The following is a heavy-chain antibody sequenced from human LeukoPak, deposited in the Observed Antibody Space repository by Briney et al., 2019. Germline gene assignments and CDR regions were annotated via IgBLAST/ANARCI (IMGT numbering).Heavy chain of an antibody. V-gene: IGHV4-38-2*02. CDR2: IYHSGST. D-gene: IGHD3-9*01. CDR3: ARREGDILTGYYNWFDP. J-gene: IGHJ5*02. Sequence: SETLSFTCTVSGYSISSGYYWGWIRQPPGKGLEWIGSIYHSGSTYYNPSLKSRVTISVDTSKNQFSLKLSSVTAADTAVYYCARREGDILTGYYNWFDPWGQGTLVTVSS. CDR1: GYSISSGYY.